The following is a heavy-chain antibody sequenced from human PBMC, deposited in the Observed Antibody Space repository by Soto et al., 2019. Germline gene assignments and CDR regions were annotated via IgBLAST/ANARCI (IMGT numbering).Heavy chain of an antibody. J-gene: IGHJ4*02. Sequence: EVQLVESGGGLVQPGGSLRLPCAASGFNFRRYWMSWVRQAPGKGLEWVANIKEDGSEQYYVDSVKGRFTIFRDNAKNSLSLQMNSLRAEDTAIYYCARDHTASYGDSLLFDYWGQGTLVIVSS. CDR3: ARDHTASYGDSLLFDY. D-gene: IGHD4-17*01. CDR2: IKEDGSEQ. CDR1: GFNFRRYW. V-gene: IGHV3-7*01.